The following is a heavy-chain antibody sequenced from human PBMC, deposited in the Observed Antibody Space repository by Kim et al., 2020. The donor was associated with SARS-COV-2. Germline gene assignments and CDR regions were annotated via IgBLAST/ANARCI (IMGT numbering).Heavy chain of an antibody. CDR3: ARDGGVDTAMGDY. D-gene: IGHD5-18*01. V-gene: IGHV3-7*03. J-gene: IGHJ4*02. Sequence: YVDSVKGRFTISRDNAKSSLYLQMTSLRAEDTAVYYCARDGGVDTAMGDYWGQGTLVTVSS.